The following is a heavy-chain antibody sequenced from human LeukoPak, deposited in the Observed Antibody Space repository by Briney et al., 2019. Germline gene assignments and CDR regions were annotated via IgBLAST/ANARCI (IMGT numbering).Heavy chain of an antibody. CDR1: GFTFSSYA. V-gene: IGHV3-30*04. D-gene: IGHD5-18*01. CDR3: AREGGYSYMGTSGIDY. Sequence: PGGSLTPSCAASGFTFSSYAMHWVRQAPGKGLEWAAVISYDGSNKYYADSVKGRFTISRDNSKNTLYLQMNSLRAEDTAVYYCAREGGYSYMGTSGIDYWGQGTLVTVSS. J-gene: IGHJ4*02. CDR2: ISYDGSNK.